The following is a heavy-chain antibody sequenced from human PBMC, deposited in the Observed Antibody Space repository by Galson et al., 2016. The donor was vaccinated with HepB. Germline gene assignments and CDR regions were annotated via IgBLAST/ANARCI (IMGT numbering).Heavy chain of an antibody. CDR2: ISGSGGRI. D-gene: IGHD6-19*01. Sequence: SLRLSCAASGFTFSNYGMSWVRQAPGKGLEWVSGISGSGGRIYYADSVKGRFTISRDNSKNTLYLQMNSLRAEDTAVYHCVNMADSRGSSTPGEDAFDIWGQGTMVTVSS. J-gene: IGHJ3*02. CDR1: GFTFSNYG. CDR3: VNMADSRGSSTPGEDAFDI. V-gene: IGHV3-23*01.